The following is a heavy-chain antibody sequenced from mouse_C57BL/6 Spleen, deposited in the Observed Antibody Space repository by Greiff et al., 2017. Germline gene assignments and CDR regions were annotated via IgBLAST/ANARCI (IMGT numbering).Heavy chain of an antibody. Sequence: VQLQQSGAELVKPGASVKLSCKASGYTFTSYWMHWVKQRPGQGLEWIGMIHPNSGSTNYNEKFKSKATLTVDKSSSTAYMQLSSLTSEDSAVYYCARRGDYDAYAMDYWGQGTSVTVSS. CDR1: GYTFTSYW. J-gene: IGHJ4*01. CDR2: IHPNSGST. CDR3: ARRGDYDAYAMDY. D-gene: IGHD2-4*01. V-gene: IGHV1-64*01.